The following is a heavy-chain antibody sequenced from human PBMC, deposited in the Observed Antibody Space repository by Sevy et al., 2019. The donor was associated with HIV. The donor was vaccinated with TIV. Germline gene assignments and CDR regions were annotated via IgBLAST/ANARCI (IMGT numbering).Heavy chain of an antibody. CDR2: IIPIFGTA. Sequence: ASVKVSCKASGGTFSSYAISWVRQAPGQGLEWMGGIIPIFGTANYAQKFQGRVTITADESTSTAYMELGSLGSEDTAVYYCARDLGSSGSYYGMDVWGQGTTVTVSS. D-gene: IGHD3-10*01. CDR3: ARDLGSSGSYYGMDV. J-gene: IGHJ6*02. CDR1: GGTFSSYA. V-gene: IGHV1-69*13.